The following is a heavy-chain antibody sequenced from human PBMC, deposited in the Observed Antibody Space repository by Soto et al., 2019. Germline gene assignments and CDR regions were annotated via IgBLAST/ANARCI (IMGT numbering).Heavy chain of an antibody. V-gene: IGHV1-18*01. CDR3: ARSRKTYYDYVWGSYRPRECDY. J-gene: IGHJ4*02. Sequence: ASVKVSCKASGYTFTSYGISWVRQAPGQGLEWMGWISAYNGNTNHAQKLQGRVTMTTDTSTSTAYMELRSLRSDDTAVYYCARSRKTYYDYVWGSYRPRECDYWGQGTLVTVSS. CDR1: GYTFTSYG. D-gene: IGHD3-16*02. CDR2: ISAYNGNT.